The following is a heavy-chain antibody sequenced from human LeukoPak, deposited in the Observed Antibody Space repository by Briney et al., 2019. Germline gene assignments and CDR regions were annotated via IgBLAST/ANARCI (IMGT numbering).Heavy chain of an antibody. Sequence: GGSLRLSCAASGFTFSRYCMHWVRQPPGKGLEWVAIISNDGSRKYYADSVKGRFTISRENSNNTLYLQMNSLTSDDTAVYYCAKGCRSGGSCFYTDYWGQGTLVTVSS. D-gene: IGHD2-15*01. CDR3: AKGCRSGGSCFYTDY. V-gene: IGHV3-30*18. CDR1: GFTFSRYC. J-gene: IGHJ4*02. CDR2: ISNDGSRK.